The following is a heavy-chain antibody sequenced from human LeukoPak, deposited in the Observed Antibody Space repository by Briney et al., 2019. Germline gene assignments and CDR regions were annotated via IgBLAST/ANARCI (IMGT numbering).Heavy chain of an antibody. Sequence: SVKVSCKASGYTFTSYGISWVRQAPGQGLEWMGRIIPILGIANYAQKFQGRVTITADKSTSTAYMELSSLRSEDTAVYYCARDLVAGTPFLDYWGQGTLVTVSS. J-gene: IGHJ4*02. V-gene: IGHV1-69*04. CDR1: GYTFTSYG. D-gene: IGHD6-19*01. CDR2: IIPILGIA. CDR3: ARDLVAGTPFLDY.